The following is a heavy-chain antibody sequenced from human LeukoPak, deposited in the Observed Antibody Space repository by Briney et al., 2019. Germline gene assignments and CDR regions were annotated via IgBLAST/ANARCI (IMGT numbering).Heavy chain of an antibody. CDR2: IYDSGST. Sequence: SETLSLTCTVSGGSIRSSYYYWGWIRQPPGKGLEWIGSIYDSGSTYYNPSLKSRVTISVDTSKNQFSLKLNSVTAADTAVYYCARGSGAGRVYYGMDVWGQGTTVTVSS. J-gene: IGHJ6*02. D-gene: IGHD2-15*01. V-gene: IGHV4-39*07. CDR1: GGSIRSSYYY. CDR3: ARGSGAGRVYYGMDV.